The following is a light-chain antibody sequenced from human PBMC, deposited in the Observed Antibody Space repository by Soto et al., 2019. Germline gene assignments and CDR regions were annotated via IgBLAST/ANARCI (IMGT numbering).Light chain of an antibody. V-gene: IGKV3-20*01. CDR2: GTS. Sequence: EIVLTQSPGTLSLSPGERATLSCRASQSVSSSYLAWYQQKPGQAPRLLIYGTSSRATAIPDRFSGSGSGTDFTLTISRLEPEDFAVYYCQQYGRSPPFTFGQGTKVEIK. CDR3: QQYGRSPPFT. CDR1: QSVSSSY. J-gene: IGKJ2*01.